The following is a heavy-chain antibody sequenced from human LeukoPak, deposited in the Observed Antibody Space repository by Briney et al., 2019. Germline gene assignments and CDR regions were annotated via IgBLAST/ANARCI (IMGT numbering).Heavy chain of an antibody. CDR3: ARDTDDFQGLDI. D-gene: IGHD3-3*01. CDR1: GFTFSSYS. V-gene: IGHV3-48*04. Sequence: GGSLRLSCAASGFTFSSYSMNWVRQAPGKGLEWVSYISSSGSTIYYGDSVKGRFTISRDNAKNSVYLQMNSLRAEDTAVYYCARDTDDFQGLDIWGQGTRVTVSS. J-gene: IGHJ3*02. CDR2: ISSSGSTI.